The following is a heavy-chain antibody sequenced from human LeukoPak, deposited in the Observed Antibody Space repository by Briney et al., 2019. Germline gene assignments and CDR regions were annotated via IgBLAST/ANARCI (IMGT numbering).Heavy chain of an antibody. Sequence: ASVKVSCKASGYTFTSYGISWVRQVPGQGLEWMGWISAYNGNTNYAQKLQGRVTMTTDTSTSTAYMELRSLRSDDTAVYYCARIYSSGWYLNWFDPWGQGTLVTVSS. CDR3: ARIYSSGWYLNWFDP. J-gene: IGHJ5*02. CDR1: GYTFTSYG. CDR2: ISAYNGNT. D-gene: IGHD6-19*01. V-gene: IGHV1-18*01.